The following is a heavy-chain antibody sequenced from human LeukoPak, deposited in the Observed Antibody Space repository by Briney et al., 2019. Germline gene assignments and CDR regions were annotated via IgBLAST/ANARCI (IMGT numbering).Heavy chain of an antibody. Sequence: GGSLRLSCAASGFTFSIYAMHWFRQAPGKGLEWVAVTSYDGSNKYYADSVKGRFTISRDNSKNTLYLQMNSLRAEDTAVYYCARELTGIGYYFDYWGQGTLVTVSS. CDR3: ARELTGIGYYFDY. CDR1: GFTFSIYA. V-gene: IGHV3-30-3*01. J-gene: IGHJ4*02. CDR2: TSYDGSNK.